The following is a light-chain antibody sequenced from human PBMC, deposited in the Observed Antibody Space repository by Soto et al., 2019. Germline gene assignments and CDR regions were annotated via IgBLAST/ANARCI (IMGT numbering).Light chain of an antibody. J-gene: IGKJ4*01. CDR2: DAS. V-gene: IGKV3-11*01. Sequence: EIVLTQSPATLSLSPGERATLSCSASQSVSSYLAWYQHKPGQAPRLLIYDASNRATGTPARFSGSGSGTDFTLTISTLEPEDFAVYYCQQRSNWPLTFGGETKVEIK. CDR3: QQRSNWPLT. CDR1: QSVSSY.